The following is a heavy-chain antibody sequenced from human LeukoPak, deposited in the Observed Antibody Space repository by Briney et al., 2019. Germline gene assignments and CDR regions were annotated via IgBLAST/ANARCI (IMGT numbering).Heavy chain of an antibody. CDR2: ISSSSSTI. V-gene: IGHV3-48*01. Sequence: GGSLRLSCAASGFTFSSYSMNWVRQAPGKGLEWVSYISSSSSTIYYADSVKGRFTISRDNAKNSLYLQMNSLRGEDTAVYYCARDTEWAGSGSYHWGQGTLVTVSS. D-gene: IGHD3-10*01. CDR1: GFTFSSYS. CDR3: ARDTEWAGSGSYH. J-gene: IGHJ4*02.